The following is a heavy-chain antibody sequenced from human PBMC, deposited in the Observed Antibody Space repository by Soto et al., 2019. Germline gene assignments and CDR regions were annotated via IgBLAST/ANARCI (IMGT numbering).Heavy chain of an antibody. CDR2: IYYSGST. D-gene: IGHD1-7*01. V-gene: IGHV4-59*08. CDR3: ARNEELELFYFDY. Sequence: PLEILSLTCTVSGGSIISYYWSWIRQPPGKGLEWIGYIYYSGSTYYNPSLKSRVTISVDTSKNQFSLKLSSVTAADTAVYYCARNEELELFYFDYWGQGTLVTVSS. J-gene: IGHJ4*02. CDR1: GGSIISYY.